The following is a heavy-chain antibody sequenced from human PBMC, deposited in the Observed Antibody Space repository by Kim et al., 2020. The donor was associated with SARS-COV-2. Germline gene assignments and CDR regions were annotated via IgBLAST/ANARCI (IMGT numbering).Heavy chain of an antibody. J-gene: IGHJ4*02. Sequence: GGSLRLSCAASGFTFSSYSMNWVRQAPGKGLEWVAYISSSSSTIYYADSVKGRFTISRDNAKNSLYLQMNSLRDEDTAVYYCAREAAYYYDSSGQGLDYWGQGTLVTVSS. CDR3: AREAAYYYDSSGQGLDY. CDR1: GFTFSSYS. D-gene: IGHD3-22*01. CDR2: ISSSSSTI. V-gene: IGHV3-48*02.